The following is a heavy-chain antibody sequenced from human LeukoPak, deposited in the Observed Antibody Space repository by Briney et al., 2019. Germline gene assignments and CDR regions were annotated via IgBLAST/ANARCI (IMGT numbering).Heavy chain of an antibody. D-gene: IGHD3-3*01. CDR2: INPNSGGT. Sequence: AASVKVSCKASGYIITGYYIHWVRQAPGQGLEWMGRINPNSGGTDYAQKFQGRVTMTRDTSITTAYMDLTKLRSDDTAVYYCARDSSEGVRFLEWLAIDGMDVWGQGTTVIVSS. CDR1: GYIITGYY. CDR3: ARDSSEGVRFLEWLAIDGMDV. J-gene: IGHJ6*02. V-gene: IGHV1-2*06.